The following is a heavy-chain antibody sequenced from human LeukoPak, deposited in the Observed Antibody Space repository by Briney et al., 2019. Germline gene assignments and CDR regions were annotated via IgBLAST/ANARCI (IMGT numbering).Heavy chain of an antibody. CDR1: GGSISSYY. CDR3: ARLGSSGWYQTHYFDY. D-gene: IGHD6-19*01. J-gene: IGHJ4*02. CDR2: IYYSGST. Sequence: SETLSLTCTVSGGSISSYYWSWVRQPPGKGLEWIGYIYYSGSTNYNPSLKSRVTISVDTSKNQFSLKLSSVTAADTAVYYCARLGSSGWYQTHYFDYWGQGTLVTVSS. V-gene: IGHV4-59*08.